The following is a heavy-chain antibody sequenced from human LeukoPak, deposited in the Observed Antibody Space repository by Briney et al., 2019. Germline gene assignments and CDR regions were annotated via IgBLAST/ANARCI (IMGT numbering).Heavy chain of an antibody. CDR2: INPNSGGT. J-gene: IGHJ3*02. CDR1: GYTFTGYY. Sequence: ASVKVSCKASGYTFTGYYMHWVRQAPGQGLEWMGWINPNSGGTNYAQKFQGRVTMTRDTSISTACMELSRLRSDDTAVYYCARVLLGYCSSTSCYPNAFDIWGQGTMVTVSS. V-gene: IGHV1-2*02. D-gene: IGHD2-2*01. CDR3: ARVLLGYCSSTSCYPNAFDI.